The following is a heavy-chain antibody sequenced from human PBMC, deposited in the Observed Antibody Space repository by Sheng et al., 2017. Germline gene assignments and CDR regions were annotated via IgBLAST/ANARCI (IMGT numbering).Heavy chain of an antibody. J-gene: IGHJ4*02. V-gene: IGHV3-7*01. D-gene: IGHD3-3*01. Sequence: DSVKGRFTVSRDNAKNSLYLQMNSLRVEDTAVYYCARGALIGVIIMGFDYWGLGTLVTVSS. CDR3: ARGALIGVIIMGFDY.